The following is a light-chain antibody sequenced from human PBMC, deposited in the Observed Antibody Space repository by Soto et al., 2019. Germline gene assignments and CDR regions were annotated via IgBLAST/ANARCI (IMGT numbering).Light chain of an antibody. J-gene: IGKJ4*01. CDR3: QQYNNWPLP. CDR2: GPS. V-gene: IGKV3-15*01. Sequence: EIVMTQSPATLSVSPGERATLSCRASQSISSNLAWYQPKPGQAPRLLIYGPSTRATGIPARFSGSASGTEFTLTISSLQSEDFAVYYCQQYNNWPLPFGGGTKVEIK. CDR1: QSISSN.